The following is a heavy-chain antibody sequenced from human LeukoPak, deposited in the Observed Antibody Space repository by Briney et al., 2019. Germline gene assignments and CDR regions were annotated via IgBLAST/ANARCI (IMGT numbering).Heavy chain of an antibody. CDR3: ARDLEEWELPHDY. CDR1: GFTFSNYW. Sequence: GGSLRLSYAASGFTFSNYWMSWVRQAPGKGLEWVANIDQDGSEKKYKGSVKGRFTISRDNAKNSVCLQMNSLRVEDTAVYYCARDLEEWELPHDYWGQGTLVTVSS. CDR2: IDQDGSEK. D-gene: IGHD1-26*01. J-gene: IGHJ4*02. V-gene: IGHV3-7*01.